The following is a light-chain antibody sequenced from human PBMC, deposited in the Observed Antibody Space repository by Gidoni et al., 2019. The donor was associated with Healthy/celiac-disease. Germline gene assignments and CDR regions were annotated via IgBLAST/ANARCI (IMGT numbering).Light chain of an antibody. CDR1: QDISNY. CDR3: QQYDNLSLT. CDR2: DAS. Sequence: DIQITQYPSSLSASVGDRVTITCQASQDISNYLNWYQQKSGKAPKLLIYDASNLETGVPSRFRGSGSGTDFTCTISSLQPEDIATYYCQQYDNLSLTFGGGTKVEIK. J-gene: IGKJ4*01. V-gene: IGKV1-33*01.